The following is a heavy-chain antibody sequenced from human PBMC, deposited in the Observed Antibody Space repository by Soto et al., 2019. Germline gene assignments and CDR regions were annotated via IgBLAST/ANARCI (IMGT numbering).Heavy chain of an antibody. V-gene: IGHV3-11*01. D-gene: IGHD3-3*01. Sequence: QVQLVESGGGLVKPGGSLRLSCAASGFTFSDYYMSWIRQAPGKGLEWVSYISSSGSTIYYADSVKGRFTISRDNAKNSLYRQMNSLRAEDTAVYYCARERAHRSDDFWSGYYDYYFDYWGQGTLVTVSS. J-gene: IGHJ4*02. CDR2: ISSSGSTI. CDR1: GFTFSDYY. CDR3: ARERAHRSDDFWSGYYDYYFDY.